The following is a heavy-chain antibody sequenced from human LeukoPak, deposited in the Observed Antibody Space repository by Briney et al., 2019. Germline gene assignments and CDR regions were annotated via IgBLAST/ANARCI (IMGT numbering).Heavy chain of an antibody. D-gene: IGHD3-16*01. CDR1: GYSISSGYY. J-gene: IGHJ3*02. V-gene: IGHV4-38-2*02. CDR3: ARGGGSGDDAFDI. CDR2: IYHSGST. Sequence: SETLSLTCTVSGYSISSGYYWGWIRQPPGKGLEWIGSIYHSGSTYYNPSLKSRVTISVDTSKNQFSLKLSSVTAADTAVYYCARGGGSGDDAFDIWGQGTMVTVSS.